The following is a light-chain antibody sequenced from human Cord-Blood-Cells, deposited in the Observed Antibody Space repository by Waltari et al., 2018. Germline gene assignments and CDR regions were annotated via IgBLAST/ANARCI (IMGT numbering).Light chain of an antibody. J-gene: IGLJ3*02. Sequence: QSALTQPRSVSGSPGQSVTISCTGTSSDVGGYHYVTWYHQHPGKAPKLMIYDVSKRPSRVPDRFSGSKSGNTASLTISGLQAEDEADYYCCSYAGSYTWVFGGGTKLTVL. CDR1: SSDVGGYHY. V-gene: IGLV2-11*01. CDR3: CSYAGSYTWV. CDR2: DVS.